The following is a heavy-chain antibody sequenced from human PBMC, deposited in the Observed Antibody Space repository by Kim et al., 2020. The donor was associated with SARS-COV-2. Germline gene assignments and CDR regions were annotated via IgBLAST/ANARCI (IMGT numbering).Heavy chain of an antibody. V-gene: IGHV5-51*01. CDR1: GYSFTSYW. CDR2: IYPGDSDT. Sequence: GESLKISCKGSGYSFTSYWIGWVRQMPGKGLEWMGIIYPGDSDTRYSPSFQGQVTISADKSISTAYLQWSSLKASDTAMYYCARHDMITFGGVIEQTYYYMDVWGKGTTVTVSS. D-gene: IGHD3-16*02. CDR3: ARHDMITFGGVIEQTYYYMDV. J-gene: IGHJ6*03.